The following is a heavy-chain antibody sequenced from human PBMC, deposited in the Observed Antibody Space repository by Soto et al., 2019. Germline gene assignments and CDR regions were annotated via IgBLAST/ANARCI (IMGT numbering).Heavy chain of an antibody. Sequence: GGSLRLSCAASGFTFSNAWMNWVRQAPGKGLEWVGRIKSKTDGGTTDYAAPVKGRFTISRDDSKNTLYLQMNSLKTEDTAVYYCTTGAEKSGYEVTYAFDIWGQGTMVTVSS. CDR2: IKSKTDGGTT. CDR1: GFTFSNAW. D-gene: IGHD5-12*01. V-gene: IGHV3-15*07. J-gene: IGHJ3*02. CDR3: TTGAEKSGYEVTYAFDI.